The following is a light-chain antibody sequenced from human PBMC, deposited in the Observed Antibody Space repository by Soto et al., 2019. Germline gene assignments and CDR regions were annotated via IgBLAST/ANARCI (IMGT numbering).Light chain of an antibody. CDR1: SSDVGNYNL. CDR3: NSYTTLSNRV. J-gene: IGLJ1*01. Sequence: QSALTQPASVSGSPGQSITISCTGTSSDVGNYNLVSWYQQYPGKAPKLMIYEGGKRPSGVSNRFSGSKSGNTASLTISGLQAEDEANYYCNSYTTLSNRVFGTGTKLTVL. CDR2: EGG. V-gene: IGLV2-14*02.